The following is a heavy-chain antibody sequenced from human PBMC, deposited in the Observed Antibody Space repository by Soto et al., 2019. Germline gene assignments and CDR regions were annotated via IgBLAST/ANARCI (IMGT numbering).Heavy chain of an antibody. D-gene: IGHD5-18*01. CDR3: ARGVAMAPRSPPFFDY. J-gene: IGHJ4*02. Sequence: QVQLVQSGAEVKKPGASVKVSCKASGYTFTNYGIHWVRQAPGQRLEWMGWINSGSGNTKYSQKLQGRVTINRDTSASTAYMELSSLRSEDTAVYYCARGVAMAPRSPPFFDYWGQGTLVTVSS. V-gene: IGHV1-3*01. CDR2: INSGSGNT. CDR1: GYTFTNYG.